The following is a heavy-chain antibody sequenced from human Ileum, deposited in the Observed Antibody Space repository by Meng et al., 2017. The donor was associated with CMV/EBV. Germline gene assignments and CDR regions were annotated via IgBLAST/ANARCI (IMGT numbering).Heavy chain of an antibody. CDR3: ATNSEDY. Sequence: QVQLQKWGAGLLKPSETLSLTCAVYGGSFSDYYWIWIRQSPGKGLEWIGEVHHSGITNYNPPLKSRVTISVDTSKNQFFLKLTSVTAADTGLYYCATNSEDYWGQGTLVTVSS. CDR1: GGSFSDYY. CDR2: VHHSGIT. J-gene: IGHJ4*02. V-gene: IGHV4-34*01. D-gene: IGHD4-23*01.